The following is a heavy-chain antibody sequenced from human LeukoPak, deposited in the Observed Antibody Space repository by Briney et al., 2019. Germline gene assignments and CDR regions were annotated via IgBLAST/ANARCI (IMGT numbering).Heavy chain of an antibody. CDR1: GFTFSSYG. Sequence: PGGSLRLSCAASGFTFSSYGMHWVRQAPGKGLEWVAVISYDGSNKYYADSVKGRFTISRDNSKNTLYLQMNSLRAEDTAVYYCAKDFSSSSWYDWFDPWGQGTLVTVSS. J-gene: IGHJ5*02. CDR3: AKDFSSSSWYDWFDP. CDR2: ISYDGSNK. D-gene: IGHD6-13*01. V-gene: IGHV3-30*18.